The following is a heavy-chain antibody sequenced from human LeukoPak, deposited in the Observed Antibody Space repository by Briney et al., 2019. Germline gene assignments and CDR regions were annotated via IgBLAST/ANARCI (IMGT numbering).Heavy chain of an antibody. J-gene: IGHJ2*01. Sequence: SETLSLTCAVYGGSLSGYYWSWIRQPPGKGLEWIGEINHSGSTNYNPSLKNRVTITVDTSKNQFSLKLSSVTAADTAADYCARRRGGSMVTRWNRALVRWGRGSLLSVCS. CDR3: ARRRGGSMVTRWNRALVR. D-gene: IGHD5-18*01. CDR2: INHSGST. CDR1: GGSLSGYY. V-gene: IGHV4-34*01.